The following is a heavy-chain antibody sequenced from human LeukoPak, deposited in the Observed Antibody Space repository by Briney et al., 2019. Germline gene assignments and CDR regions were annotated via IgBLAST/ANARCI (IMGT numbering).Heavy chain of an antibody. CDR2: ISAGGGT. D-gene: IGHD3-10*02. J-gene: IGHJ4*02. V-gene: IGHV3-23*01. CDR1: GFMFSSFS. Sequence: GGSLRLSCAASGFMFSSFSMSWVRHVPGKGLEWVSTISAGGGTYHADSVKGRFTISRDNSKNTLFLQMDSLRVEDTAIYYCAKRPAAVRGVIPYVDYWGLGTLVTVSS. CDR3: AKRPAAVRGVIPYVDY.